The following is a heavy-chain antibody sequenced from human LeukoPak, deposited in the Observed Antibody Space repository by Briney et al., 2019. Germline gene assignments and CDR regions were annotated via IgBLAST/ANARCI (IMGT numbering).Heavy chain of an antibody. Sequence: SGPTLVKPTQTLTLTCTFSGFSLNTSAVGVGWIRQPPGRALEWLALIYWNGDKCYSPSLRSRLTITKDTSKNQVVLTMTNMDPVDTATYYCARRIRFGESSKENWFDPWGQGTLVTVSS. V-gene: IGHV2-5*01. CDR1: GFSLNTSAVG. D-gene: IGHD3-10*01. J-gene: IGHJ5*02. CDR3: ARRIRFGESSKENWFDP. CDR2: IYWNGDK.